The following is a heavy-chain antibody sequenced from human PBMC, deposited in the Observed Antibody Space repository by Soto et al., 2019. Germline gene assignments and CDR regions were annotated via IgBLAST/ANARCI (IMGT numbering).Heavy chain of an antibody. CDR1: GFTLSDSY. CDR3: ASSSVAGTIDY. CDR2: ISSSSSYT. Sequence: GGSLRLSXAASGFTLSDSYMSWIRQAPGKGLEWVSYISSSSSYTNYADSVKGRFTISRDNAKNSLYLQINSLRAEDTAVYYCASSSVAGTIDYWGQGTLVTVSS. D-gene: IGHD6-19*01. J-gene: IGHJ4*02. V-gene: IGHV3-11*06.